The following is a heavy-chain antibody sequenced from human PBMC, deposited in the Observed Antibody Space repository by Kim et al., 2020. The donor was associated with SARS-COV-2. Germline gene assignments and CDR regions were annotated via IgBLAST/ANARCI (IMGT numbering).Heavy chain of an antibody. CDR3: ARQWEQRQRDIGTIFGVVISRYYYMDV. J-gene: IGHJ6*03. V-gene: IGHV4-59*08. D-gene: IGHD3-3*01. Sequence: SETLSLTCTVSGGSISSYYWSWIRQPPGKGLEWIGYIYYSGSTNYNPSLKSRVTISVDTSKNQFSLKLSSVTAADTAVYYCARQWEQRQRDIGTIFGVVISRYYYMDVWGKGTTVTVSS. CDR2: IYYSGST. CDR1: GGSISSYY.